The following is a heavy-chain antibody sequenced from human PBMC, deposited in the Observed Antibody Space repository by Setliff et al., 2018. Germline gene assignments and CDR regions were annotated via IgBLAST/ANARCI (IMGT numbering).Heavy chain of an antibody. CDR2: IKEDGSQI. J-gene: IGHJ4*02. D-gene: IGHD2-21*02. CDR3: LTEMRWQSWDY. Sequence: GGSLRLSCAASGFTFRNYWMSWVRQAPGKGLEWVANIKEDGSQIKYLDSVKGRFTISRDNAKNSVYLQMNSLRAEDTAVYYCLTEMRWQSWDYWGQGTLVPSPQ. V-gene: IGHV3-7*01. CDR1: GFTFRNYW.